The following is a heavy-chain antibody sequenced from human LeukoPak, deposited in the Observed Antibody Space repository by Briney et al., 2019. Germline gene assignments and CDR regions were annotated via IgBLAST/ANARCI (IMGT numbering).Heavy chain of an antibody. Sequence: ASVKVSCKASGYTFTSYDINWVRQATGQGLEWMGWMNPNSGNTGYAQKFQGRVTMTRNTSISTAYMELSSLRPEDTAVYYCARAPYDILTGYYYYYYGMDVWGQGTTVTVSS. J-gene: IGHJ6*02. CDR1: GYTFTSYD. CDR3: ARAPYDILTGYYYYYYGMDV. CDR2: MNPNSGNT. D-gene: IGHD3-9*01. V-gene: IGHV1-8*01.